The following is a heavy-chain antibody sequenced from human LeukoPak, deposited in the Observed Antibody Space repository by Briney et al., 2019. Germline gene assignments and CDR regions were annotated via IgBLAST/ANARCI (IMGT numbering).Heavy chain of an antibody. Sequence: VASVKVSCRASGYTFTSYAMHWVRQAPGQGLEWMGWINAGNGNTKYSQKFQGRVTITRDTSASTAYMELSSLRSEDTAVYYCARVGSGSKFDPWGQGTLVTVSS. D-gene: IGHD3-10*01. CDR3: ARVGSGSKFDP. CDR1: GYTFTSYA. J-gene: IGHJ5*02. CDR2: INAGNGNT. V-gene: IGHV1-3*01.